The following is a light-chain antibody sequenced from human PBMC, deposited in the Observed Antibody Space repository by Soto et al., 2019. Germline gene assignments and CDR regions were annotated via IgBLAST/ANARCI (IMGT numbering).Light chain of an antibody. CDR3: QQRSNWPPT. V-gene: IGKV3-11*01. Sequence: EIVMTQTPDTLSVSPGEIATLSCRASQSVSGNLAWYQQEPGQAPRIIIYDASNRATGIPARFSGSGSGTDCTLTISSLEPEDFAVYYCQQRSNWPPTLGQGTKVDIK. CDR1: QSVSGN. J-gene: IGKJ1*01. CDR2: DAS.